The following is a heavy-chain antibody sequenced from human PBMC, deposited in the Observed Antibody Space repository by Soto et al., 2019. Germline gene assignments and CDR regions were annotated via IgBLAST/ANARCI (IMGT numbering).Heavy chain of an antibody. D-gene: IGHD2-8*02. CDR3: ARGMTPPGAPAWYYFDS. V-gene: IGHV4-4*07. CDR1: GASITGSFF. J-gene: IGHJ4*02. CDR2: FSLSGTT. Sequence: PSETLSLTCTVSGASITGSFFWSWIRQPAGKGLEWIGRFSLSGTTNYNPSLRSRVTMSADVSKNQFSLRLTSVTAADTALYYCARGMTPPGAPAWYYFDSWCQGTLVTV.